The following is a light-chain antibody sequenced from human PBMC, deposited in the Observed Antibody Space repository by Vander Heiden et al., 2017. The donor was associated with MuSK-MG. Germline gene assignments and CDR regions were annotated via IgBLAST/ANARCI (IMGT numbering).Light chain of an antibody. Sequence: DIQMTQSPSSLSASVGDRVTITCQASQDISNYLNWYQQKPGKAPKLLIFYASKMEAGVPSRFSGSGSGTDFTFTISSLQPEDIATYYCQQADNLPITFGGGTKVDIK. CDR3: QQADNLPIT. J-gene: IGKJ4*01. CDR2: YAS. CDR1: QDISNY. V-gene: IGKV1-33*01.